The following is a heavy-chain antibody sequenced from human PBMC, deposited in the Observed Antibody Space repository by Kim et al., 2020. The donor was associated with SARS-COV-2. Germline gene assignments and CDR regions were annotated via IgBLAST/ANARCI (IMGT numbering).Heavy chain of an antibody. J-gene: IGHJ6*02. CDR2: ISSSSSYI. Sequence: GGSLRLSCAASGFTFSSYSMNWVRQAPGKGLEWVSSISSSSSYIYYADSVKGRFTISRDNAKNSLYLQMNSLRAEDTAVYYCARDPNVWFGEVLPYPHYYGMDVWGQGTTVTVSS. V-gene: IGHV3-21*01. D-gene: IGHD3-10*01. CDR1: GFTFSSYS. CDR3: ARDPNVWFGEVLPYPHYYGMDV.